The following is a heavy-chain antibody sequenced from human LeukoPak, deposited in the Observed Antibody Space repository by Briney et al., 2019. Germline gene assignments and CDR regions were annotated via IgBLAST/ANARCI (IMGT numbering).Heavy chain of an antibody. V-gene: IGHV1-18*01. Sequence: ASVKVSCKASGGTFSSYGISWVRQAPGQGLEWLGWISVYNGNTNFAQKVQGRVTMTTDTSTSTAYMELSSLRSEDTAVYYCAAGGAYYYNSSGNHVWGQGTLVTVSS. CDR2: ISVYNGNT. CDR1: GGTFSSYG. CDR3: AAGGAYYYNSSGNHV. D-gene: IGHD3-22*01. J-gene: IGHJ4*02.